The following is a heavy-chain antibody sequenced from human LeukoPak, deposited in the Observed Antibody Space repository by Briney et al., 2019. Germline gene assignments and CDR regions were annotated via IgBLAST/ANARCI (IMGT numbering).Heavy chain of an antibody. CDR2: INHSGST. D-gene: IGHD3-16*01. CDR3: ATVPGTMITTFGGDLDYIDV. CDR1: GGSFSVYY. J-gene: IGHJ6*03. Sequence: SETLSLTCAVYGGSFSVYYWSWIRQPPGKGLEWIGEINHSGSTNYNPSLKSRVTISVDTSKNQFSLKLSSVTAADTAVYYCATVPGTMITTFGGDLDYIDVWGKGTTVTVSS. V-gene: IGHV4-34*01.